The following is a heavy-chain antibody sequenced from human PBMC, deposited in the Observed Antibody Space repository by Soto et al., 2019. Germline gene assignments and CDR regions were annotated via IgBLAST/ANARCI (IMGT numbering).Heavy chain of an antibody. D-gene: IGHD1-26*01. Sequence: GGSLRLSCAASGFTFSSYAMSWVRQAPGKGLEWVSAISGSGGSTYYADSVKGRFTISRENSKNTLYLQMNSLRAEDTAVYYCAKDPLPAWEILGFGAFDIWGQGTMVTVSS. CDR3: AKDPLPAWEILGFGAFDI. V-gene: IGHV3-23*01. J-gene: IGHJ3*02. CDR1: GFTFSSYA. CDR2: ISGSGGST.